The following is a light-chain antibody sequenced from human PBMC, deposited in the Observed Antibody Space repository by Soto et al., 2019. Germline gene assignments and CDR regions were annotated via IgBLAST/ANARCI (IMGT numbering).Light chain of an antibody. CDR3: QSYDSSLGANYV. CDR2: DNT. J-gene: IGLJ1*01. CDR1: SSYLGAGYD. V-gene: IGLV1-40*01. Sequence: QSVLTQPPAVSGAPGQRVTISGTGSSSYLGAGYDVHWYQQLPGTGPKLLIYDNTNRPSGVHGRFSGSKSGTSASLAITGLQAEDEADYYCQSYDSSLGANYVFGTGTKLTVL.